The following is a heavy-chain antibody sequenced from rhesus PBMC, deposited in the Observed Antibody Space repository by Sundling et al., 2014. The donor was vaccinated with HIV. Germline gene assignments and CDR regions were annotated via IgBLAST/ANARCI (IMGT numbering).Heavy chain of an antibody. CDR1: GASISSNY. CDR3: AKMYYEDDYGYYSYGLDS. D-gene: IGHD3-9*01. CDR2: IYGNSAST. V-gene: IGHV4S2*01. Sequence: QVQLQESGPGLVKPSETLPLTCAVSGASISSNYWSWIRQAPGKGLEWIGRIYGNSASTYYNPSLKNRVTISKDTSKNQFSLKLSSVTAADTAVYYCAKMYYEDDYGYYSYGLDSWGQGVVVTVSS. J-gene: IGHJ6*01.